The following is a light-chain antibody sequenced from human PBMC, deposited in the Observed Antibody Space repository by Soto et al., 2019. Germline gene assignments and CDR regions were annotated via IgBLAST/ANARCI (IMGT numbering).Light chain of an antibody. V-gene: IGKV4-1*01. CDR2: WAS. CDR1: QSVLYNSDNKNY. CDR3: QQYYTTLS. Sequence: DIVMTQSPDSLAVSLGERATINCKSSQSVLYNSDNKNYLAWYQQKAGQPPKLLIYWASTRDSGVPDRFSGSESGADFTLTISNLQAEDVAVYYCQQYYTTLSFGGGTKVEIK. J-gene: IGKJ4*01.